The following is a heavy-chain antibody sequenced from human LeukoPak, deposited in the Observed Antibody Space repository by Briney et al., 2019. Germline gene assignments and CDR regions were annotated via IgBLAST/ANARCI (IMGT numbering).Heavy chain of an antibody. Sequence: PSETLSLTCAVYGGSFSGYYWSWIRQPPGKGLEWIGEINHSGSTNYNPSLKSRVTISVDTSKNQFSLKLSSVTAADTAVYYCARRRTYYYGSGSYKSIYYFDYWGQGTLVTVSS. V-gene: IGHV4-34*01. J-gene: IGHJ4*02. CDR1: GGSFSGYY. CDR3: ARRRTYYYGSGSYKSIYYFDY. D-gene: IGHD3-10*01. CDR2: INHSGST.